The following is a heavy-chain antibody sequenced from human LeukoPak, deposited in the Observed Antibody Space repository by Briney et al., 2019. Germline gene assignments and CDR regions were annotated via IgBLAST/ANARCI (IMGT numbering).Heavy chain of an antibody. J-gene: IGHJ4*02. D-gene: IGHD2-21*02. CDR2: ISYDGSNK. CDR1: GFTFSSYG. CDR3: AKDGGDSTQDY. Sequence: PGGSLRLSCAASGFTFSSYGMHWVRQAPGKGLEWVSVISYDGSNKYYADSVKGRFTISRDNSKNTLYLQMNSLRAEDTAVYCCAKDGGDSTQDYWGQGTLVTVSS. V-gene: IGHV3-30*18.